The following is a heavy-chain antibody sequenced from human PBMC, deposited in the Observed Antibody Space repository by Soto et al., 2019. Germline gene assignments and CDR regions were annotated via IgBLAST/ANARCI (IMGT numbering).Heavy chain of an antibody. Sequence: GGTLRLSCAASGFTFSGYAMIWVRQAPGKGLEWVSSISGNGYSTNYADSVKGRFIISRDKSKNTLYLQLNSLSAEDTAVYYCAKDLSSGRPLWYDSSEPLFYWGQGALVTVSS. V-gene: IGHV3-23*01. CDR1: GFTFSGYA. CDR3: AKDLSSGRPLWYDSSEPLFY. D-gene: IGHD3-22*01. CDR2: ISGNGYST. J-gene: IGHJ4*02.